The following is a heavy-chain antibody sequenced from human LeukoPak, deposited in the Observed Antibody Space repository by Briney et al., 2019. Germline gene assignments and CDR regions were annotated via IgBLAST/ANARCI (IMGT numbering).Heavy chain of an antibody. V-gene: IGHV1-69*13. D-gene: IGHD2-21*02. J-gene: IGHJ4*02. Sequence: SVTVSCKASGGTFSSYAISWVRQAPGQGLEWMGGIIPIFGTANCAQKFQGRVTITADESTSTAYMELSSLRSEDTAVYYCARDFQEVVTSIGLYGLDYWGQGTLVTVSS. CDR1: GGTFSSYA. CDR3: ARDFQEVVTSIGLYGLDY. CDR2: IIPIFGTA.